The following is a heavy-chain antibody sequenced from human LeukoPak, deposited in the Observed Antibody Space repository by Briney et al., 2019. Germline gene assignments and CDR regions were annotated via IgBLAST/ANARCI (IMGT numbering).Heavy chain of an antibody. CDR2: INSDESSR. CDR3: VRGPDLKIRYGMDV. Sequence: PGGSLRLSCAASGFTISSNWMHWVRQAPGKGLVWVSRINSDESSRNYADSVKGRFTISRDNAKNTLYLQMNSLRVEDTAVYYRVRGPDLKIRYGMDVWGQGTTVTVSS. CDR1: GFTISSNW. V-gene: IGHV3-74*01. J-gene: IGHJ6*02.